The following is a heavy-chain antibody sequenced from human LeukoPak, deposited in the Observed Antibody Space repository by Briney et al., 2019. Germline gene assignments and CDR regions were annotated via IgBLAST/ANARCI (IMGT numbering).Heavy chain of an antibody. CDR1: GFTFSSYE. CDR2: ISSSGSTI. Sequence: GGSLRLSCAASGFTFSSYEMNWVRQAPGKGLEWVSYISSSGSTIYYADSVKGRFTISRDNAKNSLYLQMNSLRAEDTAVYYCASSGYQYYFDYWGQGTLVTVSS. J-gene: IGHJ4*02. CDR3: ASSGYQYYFDY. V-gene: IGHV3-48*03. D-gene: IGHD3-22*01.